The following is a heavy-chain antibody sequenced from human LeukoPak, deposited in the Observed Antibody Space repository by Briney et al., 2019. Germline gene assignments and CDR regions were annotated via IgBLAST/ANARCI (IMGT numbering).Heavy chain of an antibody. CDR2: IRYDGSIK. D-gene: IGHD6-19*01. CDR1: GSTFSNYG. Sequence: GGSLRLSCAASGSTFSNYGMHWVRQAPGKGLEWVAFIRYDGSIKYYTDSVKGRFTISRDNSKNTLYLQVNSLRAEDTAVYYCAREGREWLSVGIDYWGQGTLVTVSS. V-gene: IGHV3-30*02. CDR3: AREGREWLSVGIDY. J-gene: IGHJ4*02.